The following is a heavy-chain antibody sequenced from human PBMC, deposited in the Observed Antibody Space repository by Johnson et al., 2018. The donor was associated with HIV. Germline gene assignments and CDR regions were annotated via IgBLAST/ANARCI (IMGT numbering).Heavy chain of an antibody. CDR3: AREYYGSGSDAFDI. J-gene: IGHJ3*02. CDR2: IKSKTDGGTT. D-gene: IGHD3-10*01. V-gene: IGHV3-15*01. Sequence: VQLVESGGGLVKPGGSLRLSSAASGFTFSDYYMSWIRQAPGKGLEWVGRIKSKTDGGTTDYAAPVKGRFTISRDNAKNSLYLQMNSLRAEDTAVYYCAREYYGSGSDAFDIWGQGTMVTVSS. CDR1: GFTFSDYY.